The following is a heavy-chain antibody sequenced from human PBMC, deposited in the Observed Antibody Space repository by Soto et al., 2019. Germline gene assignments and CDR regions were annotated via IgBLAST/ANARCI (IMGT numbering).Heavy chain of an antibody. CDR3: ARGSGWLDV. D-gene: IGHD3-10*01. CDR2: IYYSWST. V-gene: IGHV4-59*01. CDR1: RGSISSYH. J-gene: IGHJ6*02. Sequence: SETLSLTCTVSRGSISSYHWSWIRQPPWKGLEWIGYIYYSWSTNYNRSLNTRATISVDTSNNRCSLKMRSATAADTAVYYCARGSGWLDVERQ.